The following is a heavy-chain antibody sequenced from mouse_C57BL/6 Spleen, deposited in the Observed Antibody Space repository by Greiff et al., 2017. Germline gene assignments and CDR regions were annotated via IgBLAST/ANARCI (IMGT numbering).Heavy chain of an antibody. CDR3: ARSELGGYAMDY. Sequence: EVMLVESEGGLVQPGSSMKLSCTASGFTFSDYYMAWVRQVPEKGLEWVANINYDGSSTYYLDSLKSRFIISRDNAKNILYLQMSSLKSEDTATYCCARSELGGYAMDYWGQGTSVTVSS. CDR2: INYDGSST. CDR1: GFTFSDYY. D-gene: IGHD4-1*01. V-gene: IGHV5-16*01. J-gene: IGHJ4*01.